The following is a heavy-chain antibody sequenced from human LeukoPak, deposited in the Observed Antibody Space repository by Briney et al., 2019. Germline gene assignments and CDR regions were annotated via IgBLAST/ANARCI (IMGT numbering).Heavy chain of an antibody. CDR1: GGSISSSSYY. CDR3: AREGSWSDAFDI. V-gene: IGHV4-39*07. D-gene: IGHD6-13*01. Sequence: SETLSLTCTVSGGSISSSSYYWGWIRQPPGKGLEWIGSIYYSGSTYYNPSLKSRVTISVDTSKNQFSLKLSSVTAADTAVYYCAREGSWSDAFDIWGQGTVVTVSS. CDR2: IYYSGST. J-gene: IGHJ3*02.